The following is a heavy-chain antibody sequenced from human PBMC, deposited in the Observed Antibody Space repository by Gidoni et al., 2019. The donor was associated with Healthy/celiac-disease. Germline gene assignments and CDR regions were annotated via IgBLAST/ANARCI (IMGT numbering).Heavy chain of an antibody. J-gene: IGHJ6*02. Sequence: QVQLQQWGAGLLKPSETLSLTCAVYGGSFSGYYWSWIRQPPGKGLEWIGEINHSGSTNYNPSLKSRVTISVDTSKNQFSLKLSSVTAADTAVYYCARGLQLLWILGRVDYYYYYGMDVWGQGTTVTVSS. D-gene: IGHD2-2*01. CDR2: INHSGST. CDR3: ARGLQLLWILGRVDYYYYYGMDV. CDR1: GGSFSGYY. V-gene: IGHV4-34*01.